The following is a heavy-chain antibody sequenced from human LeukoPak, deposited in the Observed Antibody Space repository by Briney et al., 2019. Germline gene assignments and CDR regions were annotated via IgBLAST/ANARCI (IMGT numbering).Heavy chain of an antibody. V-gene: IGHV4-59*08. CDR3: ARQRYSSGWSSIDY. Sequence: PSGTLSLTCTVSGGSLSSYYWSWFRQPAGKGLEGMGYIYYTGTTNYTPSLKSPVTISVDTSKNQFSLKLSSVTAAHTAVYYCARQRYSSGWSSIDYWGQGTLVTVSS. D-gene: IGHD6-19*01. CDR2: IYYTGTT. CDR1: GGSLSSYY. J-gene: IGHJ4*02.